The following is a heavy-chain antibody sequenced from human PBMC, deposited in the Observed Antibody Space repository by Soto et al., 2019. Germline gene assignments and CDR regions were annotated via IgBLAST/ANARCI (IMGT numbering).Heavy chain of an antibody. J-gene: IGHJ3*02. CDR1: GCRDTELF. Sequence: GPSGWAASKGSGCRDTELFMVGVGSVPGKGLEWMGGFDPEDGETIYAQKFQGRVTMTEDTSTDTAYMELSSLRSEDTAVYYCATASYSSSWPDAFDIWGQGTMVTVSS. V-gene: IGHV1-24*01. D-gene: IGHD6-13*01. CDR3: ATASYSSSWPDAFDI. CDR2: FDPEDGET.